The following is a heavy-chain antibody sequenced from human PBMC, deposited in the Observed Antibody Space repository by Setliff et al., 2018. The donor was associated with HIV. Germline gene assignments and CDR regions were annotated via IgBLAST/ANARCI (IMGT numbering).Heavy chain of an antibody. CDR2: IYYTGNT. CDR3: AREIKIPPQGALDY. V-gene: IGHV4-31*02. CDR1: GDSISNGGFY. J-gene: IGHJ4*02. Sequence: SETLSLTCTVSGDSISNGGFYWTWIRQHPGKGLEWIGYIYYTGNTYYNLSLKSRVTMSVDTFKNQFSLKLNSVTAADTAVYYCAREIKIPPQGALDYWGQGMLVTVSS. D-gene: IGHD2-2*01.